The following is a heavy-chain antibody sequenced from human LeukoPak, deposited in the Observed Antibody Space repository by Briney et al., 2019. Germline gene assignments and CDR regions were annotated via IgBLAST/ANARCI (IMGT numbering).Heavy chain of an antibody. CDR2: IYYSGST. D-gene: IGHD5-12*01. CDR1: GGSISSYY. V-gene: IGHV4-59*08. J-gene: IGHJ4*02. CDR3: ARLQGGYYFDY. Sequence: PSETLSLTCTVSGGSISSYYWSWIRQPPGKGLEWIGYIYYSGSTNYNPSLKSRVTISVDTSKNQFSLKLSSVTAADTAVYYCARLQGGYYFDYWGQGTLVTVSS.